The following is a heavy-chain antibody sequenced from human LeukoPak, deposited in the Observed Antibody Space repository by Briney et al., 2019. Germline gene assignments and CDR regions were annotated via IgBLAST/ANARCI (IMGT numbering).Heavy chain of an antibody. J-gene: IGHJ3*02. CDR1: GFTFTIFG. D-gene: IGHD3-3*01. Sequence: GGSLRLSCAASGFTFTIFGLNWVRQAPGKVPEWVSYIDARSGITYYADSVQGRFTISRDNAQESVFLQMNSLRADDTAMYYCARTYDFGRGPPGDAFDNWGPGTLVTVSS. CDR2: IDARSGIT. V-gene: IGHV3-48*01. CDR3: ARTYDFGRGPPGDAFDN.